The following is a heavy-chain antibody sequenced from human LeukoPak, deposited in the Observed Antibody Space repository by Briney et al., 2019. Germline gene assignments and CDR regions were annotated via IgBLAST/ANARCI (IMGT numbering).Heavy chain of an antibody. Sequence: PSQTLSLTCAVYGGSLSGDYSSGVRHPPRKGLEWIGEINHSVSTNYTTSLKSLVTISEDTSKKNCSLKLSSVSAADTPVYYCARGVNCYDSSGYYVLDVWGKGTTVTISS. CDR1: GGSLSGDY. CDR2: INHSVST. D-gene: IGHD3-22*01. J-gene: IGHJ6*04. V-gene: IGHV4-34*01. CDR3: ARGVNCYDSSGYYVLDV.